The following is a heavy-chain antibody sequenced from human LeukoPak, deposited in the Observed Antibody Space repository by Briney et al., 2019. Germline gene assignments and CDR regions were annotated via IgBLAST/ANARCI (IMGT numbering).Heavy chain of an antibody. V-gene: IGHV3-33*01. CDR1: GFTFSRYA. J-gene: IGHJ4*02. Sequence: GGSLRLSCAASGFTFSRYAMHWVRQAPGKGIEGVAIVWYDGSNENYVDSVKGRFIISRDNAKNTLYLQMNSLGAEDTAVYFCARVDTAMGSLDYWGQGILVTVSS. CDR3: ARVDTAMGSLDY. D-gene: IGHD5-18*01. CDR2: VWYDGSNE.